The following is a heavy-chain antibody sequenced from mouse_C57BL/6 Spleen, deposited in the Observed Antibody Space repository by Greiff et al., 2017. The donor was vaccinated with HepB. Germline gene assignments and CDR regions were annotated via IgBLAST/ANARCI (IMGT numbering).Heavy chain of an antibody. V-gene: IGHV1-22*01. Sequence: EVQLQQSGPELVKPGASVKMSCKASGYTFTDYNMHWVKQSHGKSLEWIGYINPNNGGTSYNQKFKGKATLTVNKSSSTAYMELRSLTSEDSAVYYCASPLGRGYFDYWGQGTTLTVSS. CDR3: ASPLGRGYFDY. D-gene: IGHD4-1*01. J-gene: IGHJ2*01. CDR2: INPNNGGT. CDR1: GYTFTDYN.